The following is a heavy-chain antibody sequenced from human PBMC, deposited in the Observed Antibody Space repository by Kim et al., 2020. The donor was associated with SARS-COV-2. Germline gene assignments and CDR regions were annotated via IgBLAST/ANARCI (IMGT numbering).Heavy chain of an antibody. CDR3: ARVVCGGGWYIDS. V-gene: IGHV7-4-1*02. CDR1: GYTFTNYA. Sequence: ASVKVSCKASGYTFTNYAIHWVRQAPGRGLEWMGWINTDTGSPTYSPDFTGRFAFSLDTSASTAYLQLSSLEAEDTALYYCARVVCGGGWYIDSRGQG. D-gene: IGHD2-21*01. J-gene: IGHJ4*02. CDR2: INTDTGSP.